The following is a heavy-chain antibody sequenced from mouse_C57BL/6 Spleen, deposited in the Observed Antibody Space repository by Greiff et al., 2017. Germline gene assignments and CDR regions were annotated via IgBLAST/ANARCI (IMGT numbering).Heavy chain of an antibody. CDR2: IYPGSGST. CDR3: ARDYSSSSYYALDY. J-gene: IGHJ4*01. D-gene: IGHD1-1*01. CDR1: GYTFTSYW. Sequence: QVKLLQPGAELVKPGASVKMSCKASGYTFTSYWITWVKQRPGKGLAWVGDIYPGSGSTTYNEKFKSKATLTVDKSSSTAYMQLSSLTAEDSAVYYCARDYSSSSYYALDYWGQGTSVTVSS. V-gene: IGHV1-55*01.